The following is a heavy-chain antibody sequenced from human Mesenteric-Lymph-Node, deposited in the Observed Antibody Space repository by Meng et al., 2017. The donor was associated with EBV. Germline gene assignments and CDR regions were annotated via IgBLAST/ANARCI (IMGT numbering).Heavy chain of an antibody. CDR1: GYTYSTNG. CDR2: ISTYSGHT. Sequence: QVQLVQSGVQLKQPGXSVKVSCKTSGYTYSTNGTTWVRQAPGQGLEWMGRISTYSGHTIYAQNFQGRVTMTTDTSTSTAYMELRSLTSDDTAVYYCAREGIYYYDSRGFDYWGQGTLVTVSS. J-gene: IGHJ4*02. V-gene: IGHV1-18*01. D-gene: IGHD3-22*01. CDR3: AREGIYYYDSRGFDY.